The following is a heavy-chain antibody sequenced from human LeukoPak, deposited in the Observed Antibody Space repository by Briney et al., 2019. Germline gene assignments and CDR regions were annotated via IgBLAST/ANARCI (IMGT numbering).Heavy chain of an antibody. CDR3: AKGTTFGFPGYFQH. D-gene: IGHD3-16*01. J-gene: IGHJ1*01. CDR2: ITGSGGNT. CDR1: GFIFSSYS. V-gene: IGHV3-23*01. Sequence: GGSLRLSCAASGFIFSSYSMSWVRQAPGKGLEWVSVITGSGGNTYYADSVKGRFTISKDNSKNTVYLQMNSLRAEDTAVYYCAKGTTFGFPGYFQHWGQGTLVTVSS.